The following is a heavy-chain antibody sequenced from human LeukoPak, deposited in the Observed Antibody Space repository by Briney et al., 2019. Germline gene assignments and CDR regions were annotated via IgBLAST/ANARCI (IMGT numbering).Heavy chain of an antibody. CDR2: IYHSGST. V-gene: IGHV4-38-2*02. CDR3: ARSRDGYNPRASFDY. CDR1: GYSISSGYY. Sequence: SETLSLTCTVSGYSISSGYYWGWIRQPPGKGLEWIGSIYHSGSTYYNPSLKSRVTISVDTSKNQFSLKLSSVTAADTAVYYCARSRDGYNPRASFDYWGQGTLVTVSS. J-gene: IGHJ4*02. D-gene: IGHD5-24*01.